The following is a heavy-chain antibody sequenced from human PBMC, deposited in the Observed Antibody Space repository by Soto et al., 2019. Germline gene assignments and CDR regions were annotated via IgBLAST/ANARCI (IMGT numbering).Heavy chain of an antibody. D-gene: IGHD2-2*01. Sequence: QVQLVESGGGVVQPGRSLRLSCAASGFTFSSYGMHWVRQAPGKGLEWVAVIWYDGSNKYYADSVKGRFTISRDNSKNTLYLQRNSLRAEDTAVYYCARDPGDIVVVPAAGYGMDVWGQGTTVTVSS. J-gene: IGHJ6*02. CDR2: IWYDGSNK. V-gene: IGHV3-33*01. CDR1: GFTFSSYG. CDR3: ARDPGDIVVVPAAGYGMDV.